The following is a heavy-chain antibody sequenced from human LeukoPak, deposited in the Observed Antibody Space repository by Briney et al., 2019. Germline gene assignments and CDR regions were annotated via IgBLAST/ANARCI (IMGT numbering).Heavy chain of an antibody. Sequence: PGRSLRLSCVASGFTFSSSWMSWVRQAPGKGLEWVASIKEDGSEKHYVDSVKGRFTISRDNGKNSLYLQMNSLRAEDTAVYYCARDSGWWRFDFWGQGTLVTVSS. CDR2: IKEDGSEK. D-gene: IGHD6-13*01. J-gene: IGHJ4*02. CDR1: GFTFSSSW. V-gene: IGHV3-7*03. CDR3: ARDSGWWRFDF.